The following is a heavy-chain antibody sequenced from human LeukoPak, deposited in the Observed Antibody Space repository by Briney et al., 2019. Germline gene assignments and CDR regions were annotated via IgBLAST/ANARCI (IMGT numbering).Heavy chain of an antibody. CDR2: IYYSGST. CDR1: GGSISSYY. CDR3: ARALVGYGGNGNWFDP. Sequence: PSETLSLTCTVSGGSISSYYWSWIRQPPGKGLEWIGYIYYSGSTNYNPSLKSRVTISVDTSKNQFSLKLSSVTAADTAVYYCARALVGYGGNGNWFDPWGQGTLVTVSS. J-gene: IGHJ5*02. D-gene: IGHD4-23*01. V-gene: IGHV4-59*01.